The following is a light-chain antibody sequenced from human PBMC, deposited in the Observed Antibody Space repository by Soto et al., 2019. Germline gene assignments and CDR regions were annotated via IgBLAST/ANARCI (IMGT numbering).Light chain of an antibody. V-gene: IGLV2-14*03. J-gene: IGLJ2*01. Sequence: QSVLTQPASVSGSPGQSITIPCTGTSNDIGCYNYVSWYQQHPGKVPKLMIFDVSYRPSGISDRFSGSKSGNTASLTISGLQPEDEADYYCSSYGASSTLFGGGTKLTVL. CDR2: DVS. CDR1: SNDIGCYNY. CDR3: SSYGASSTL.